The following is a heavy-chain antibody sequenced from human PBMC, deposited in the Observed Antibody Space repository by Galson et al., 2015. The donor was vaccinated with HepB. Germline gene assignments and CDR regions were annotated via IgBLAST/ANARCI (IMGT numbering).Heavy chain of an antibody. CDR3: ARDPVVVPAAIGMNTFDY. D-gene: IGHD2-2*01. CDR2: ISSSSSYI. V-gene: IGHV3-21*01. J-gene: IGHJ4*02. CDR1: GFTFSSYS. Sequence: SLRLSCAASGFTFSSYSMNWVRQAPGKGLEWVSSISSSSSYIYYADSVKGRFTISRDNAKNSLYLQMNSLRAEDTAVYYCARDPVVVPAAIGMNTFDYWGQGTLVTVSS.